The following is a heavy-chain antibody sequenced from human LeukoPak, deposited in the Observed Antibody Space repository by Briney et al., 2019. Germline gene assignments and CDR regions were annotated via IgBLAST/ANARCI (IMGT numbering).Heavy chain of an antibody. CDR3: ARDGPASYYDFWSGVHYYYYMDV. Sequence: ASVTVSCKASGYTFTSYGISWVRQAPGQGLEWMGWISAYNGNTNYAQKLQGRVTMTTDTSTSTAYMELRSLRSDDPAVYYCARDGPASYYDFWSGVHYYYYMDVWGKGTTVTVSS. CDR1: GYTFTSYG. V-gene: IGHV1-18*01. J-gene: IGHJ6*03. D-gene: IGHD3-3*01. CDR2: ISAYNGNT.